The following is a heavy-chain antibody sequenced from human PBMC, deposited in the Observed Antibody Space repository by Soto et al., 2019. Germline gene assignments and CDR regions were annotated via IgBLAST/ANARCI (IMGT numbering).Heavy chain of an antibody. CDR3: TTDTVTTYGMAV. Sequence: PGGSLRLSCAASGFTFSNAWMSWVRQAPGKGLEWVGRIKSKTDGGTTDYAAPVKGRFTISRDDSKSTLYLQMNSLKTEDTAVYYCTTDTVTTYGMAVWGQGPTVTVSS. V-gene: IGHV3-15*01. J-gene: IGHJ6*02. CDR1: GFTFSNAW. D-gene: IGHD4-4*01. CDR2: IKSKTDGGTT.